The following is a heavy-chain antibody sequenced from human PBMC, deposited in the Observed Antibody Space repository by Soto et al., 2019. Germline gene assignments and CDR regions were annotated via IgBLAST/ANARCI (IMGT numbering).Heavy chain of an antibody. D-gene: IGHD3-3*01. CDR3: AKDVKGVAPYYFDS. Sequence: SLRLSCAASGFTFSSYAMHWVCQAPGKGLEWVSVISYDGSNKYYADSVKGRFTISRDNSNNTLYLQMNSLRVEDTAIYFCAKDVKGVAPYYFDSWGQGTLVTISS. V-gene: IGHV3-30-3*01. J-gene: IGHJ4*02. CDR1: GFTFSSYA. CDR2: ISYDGSNK.